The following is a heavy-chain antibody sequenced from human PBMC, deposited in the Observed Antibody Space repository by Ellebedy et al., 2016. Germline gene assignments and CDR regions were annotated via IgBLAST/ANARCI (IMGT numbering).Heavy chain of an antibody. CDR3: ARDWAGKWSIDY. Sequence: ASVKVSXXASGYTFIRNNMHWVRQAPGQGLEWMGIINPNNGITTYAQKFQGRVSMARDTSTSTVYMELSSLRSEDTAVYYCARDWAGKWSIDYWGQGTLVTVSS. J-gene: IGHJ4*02. V-gene: IGHV1-46*01. CDR2: INPNNGIT. CDR1: GYTFIRNN. D-gene: IGHD2-15*01.